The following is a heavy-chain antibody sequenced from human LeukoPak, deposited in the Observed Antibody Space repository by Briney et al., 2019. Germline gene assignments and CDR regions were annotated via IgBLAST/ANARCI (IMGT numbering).Heavy chain of an antibody. CDR2: ISYDGSNN. D-gene: IGHD6-13*01. V-gene: IGHV3-30*04. Sequence: GGSLRLSCAASGFTFSSYAMHWVRQAPGKGLEWVAVISYDGSNNYHADSVKGRFTISRDNSKNSLYLQMNRLRAEDTAVYYCVGRSSWYDAFDIWGQGTMVTVSS. J-gene: IGHJ3*02. CDR1: GFTFSSYA. CDR3: VGRSSWYDAFDI.